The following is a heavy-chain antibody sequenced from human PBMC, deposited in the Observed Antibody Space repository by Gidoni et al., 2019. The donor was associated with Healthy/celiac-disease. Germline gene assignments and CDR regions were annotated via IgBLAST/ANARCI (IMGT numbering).Heavy chain of an antibody. V-gene: IGHV3-21*01. CDR3: ARDDYDSSEVGYFDL. Sequence: EVQLVESGGGLVKPGGSLRLSCAASGFTFSRYSMNWVRQAPGKGLEWVSSISSSSSYIYYADSVKGRFTISRDNAKNSLYLQMNSLRAEDTAVYYCARDDYDSSEVGYFDLWGRGTLVTVSS. D-gene: IGHD3-22*01. CDR1: GFTFSRYS. CDR2: ISSSSSYI. J-gene: IGHJ2*01.